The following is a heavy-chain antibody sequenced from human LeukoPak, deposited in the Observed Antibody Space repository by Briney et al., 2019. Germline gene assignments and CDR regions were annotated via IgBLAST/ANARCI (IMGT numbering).Heavy chain of an antibody. D-gene: IGHD5-12*01. V-gene: IGHV3-74*01. CDR1: GFKFCHYW. CDR3: VRGGPGPEAFEL. CDR2: IKGDESII. Sequence: GGSLRLSCDAAGFKFCHYWMPWVPQTPGEGVVGGAQIKGDESIIRYADSVKGRFATYRDNAKNTLYLPMNSLRDEDAALYYCVRGGPGPEAFELWGQGTLVTVSS. J-gene: IGHJ3*01.